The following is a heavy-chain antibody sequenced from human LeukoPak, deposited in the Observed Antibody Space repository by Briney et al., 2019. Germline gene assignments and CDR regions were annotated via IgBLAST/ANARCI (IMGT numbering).Heavy chain of an antibody. J-gene: IGHJ5*02. CDR1: VYTFISYG. D-gene: IGHD3-10*01. CDR3: ARAEVRGVRWLDP. V-gene: IGHV1-18*01. Sequence: ASVKVSCKASVYTFISYGISGVRQAPGQGLEWMGWISAYNGNTNYAQKFQGRVTMTQDTSTSKAYMELWSLRSDDTAVYYCARAEVRGVRWLDPWGQGTQVTVSS. CDR2: ISAYNGNT.